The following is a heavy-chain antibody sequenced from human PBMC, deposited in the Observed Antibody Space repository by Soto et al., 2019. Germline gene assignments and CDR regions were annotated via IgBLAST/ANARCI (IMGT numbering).Heavy chain of an antibody. CDR1: GGSISSGGYS. V-gene: IGHV4-30-2*01. CDR3: ATVPDR. Sequence: SETLSLTCAVSGGSISSGGYSWSWIRQPPGKGLEWIGYIYHSGSTYYNPSLKSRVTISVDRSKNQFSLKLSSVTPADTAVYYCATVPDRWGQGTLVTVSS. D-gene: IGHD2-2*01. J-gene: IGHJ5*02. CDR2: IYHSGST.